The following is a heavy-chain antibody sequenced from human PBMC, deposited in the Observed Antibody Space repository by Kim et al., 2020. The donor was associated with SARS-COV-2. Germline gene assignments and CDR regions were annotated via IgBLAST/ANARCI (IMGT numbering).Heavy chain of an antibody. CDR3: AREAPLDTFGVVDY. J-gene: IGHJ4*02. V-gene: IGHV3-11*06. D-gene: IGHD3-3*01. Sequence: DSVKGLFTISRDNAKNSLYLQMSSLRDEDTAVYYCAREAPLDTFGVVDYWGQGTLVTVSS.